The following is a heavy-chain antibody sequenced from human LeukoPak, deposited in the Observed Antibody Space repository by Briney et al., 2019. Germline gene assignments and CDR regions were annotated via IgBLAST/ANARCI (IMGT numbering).Heavy chain of an antibody. V-gene: IGHV3-13*01. D-gene: IGHD2-2*01. CDR1: GFTFSSYD. Sequence: GGSLRLSCAASGFTFSSYDMHWVRQATGKGLEWVSTIGTAGDTYYPGSVKGRFTISRENAKNSLYLQMNSLRPGDTAVYYCARGAYCSSTSCPGHFQHCGQGTLVTVSS. CDR3: ARGAYCSSTSCPGHFQH. CDR2: IGTAGDT. J-gene: IGHJ1*01.